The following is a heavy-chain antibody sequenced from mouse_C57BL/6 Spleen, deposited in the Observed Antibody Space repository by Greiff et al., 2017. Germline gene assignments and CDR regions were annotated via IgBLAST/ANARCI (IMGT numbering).Heavy chain of an antibody. CDR3: ARHVGTTVVNWYFDV. CDR2: ISSGGSYT. V-gene: IGHV5-6*02. Sequence: DVKLQESGGDLVKPGGSLKLSCAASGFTFSSYGMSWVRQTPDKRLEWVATISSGGSYTYYPDSVKGRFTISRDNAKNTLYLQMSSLKSEDTAMYYCARHVGTTVVNWYFDVWGTGTTVTVSS. J-gene: IGHJ1*03. D-gene: IGHD1-1*01. CDR1: GFTFSSYG.